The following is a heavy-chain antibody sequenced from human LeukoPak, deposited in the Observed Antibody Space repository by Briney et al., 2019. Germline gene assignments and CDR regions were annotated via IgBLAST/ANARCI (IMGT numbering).Heavy chain of an antibody. CDR2: ISAYNGNT. CDR3: ARVGIYDFWSGYYTGYYYYMDV. D-gene: IGHD3-3*01. J-gene: IGHJ6*03. V-gene: IGHV1-18*01. CDR1: GYTFTSYG. Sequence: ASVKVSCKASGYTFTSYGISWVRQAPGQGLEWMGWISAYNGNTNYAQKLQGRVTMTTDTSTSTAYMELRSLRSDDTAVYYCARVGIYDFWSGYYTGYYYYMDVWGKGTTVTVSS.